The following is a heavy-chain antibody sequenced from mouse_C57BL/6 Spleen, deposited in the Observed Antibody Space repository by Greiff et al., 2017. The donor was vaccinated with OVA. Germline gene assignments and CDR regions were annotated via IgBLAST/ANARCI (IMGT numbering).Heavy chain of an antibody. J-gene: IGHJ1*03. CDR3: ARSGFITTVVGYFDV. CDR2: IYPGDGDT. V-gene: IGHV1-80*01. CDR1: GYAFSSYW. Sequence: QVQLQQSGAELVKPGASVKISCKASGYAFSSYWMNWVKQRPGKGLEWIGQIYPGDGDTNYNGKFKGKATLTADKSSSTAYMQLSSLTSEDSAVYFCARSGFITTVVGYFDVWGTGTTVTVSS. D-gene: IGHD1-1*01.